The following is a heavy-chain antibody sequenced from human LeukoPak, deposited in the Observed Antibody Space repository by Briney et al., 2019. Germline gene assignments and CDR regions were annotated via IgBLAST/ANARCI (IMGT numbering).Heavy chain of an antibody. V-gene: IGHV1-2*02. CDR3: ARVDQLLSLVDY. D-gene: IGHD2-2*01. Sequence: ASVKVSCKASGYTFTGYYMHWVRQAPGQGLEWMGWINPNSGGTNYAQKFQGRVTMTRDTSISTAYMELSRLRSDDTAVYYCARVDQLLSLVDYWGQGTLVTVSS. J-gene: IGHJ4*02. CDR2: INPNSGGT. CDR1: GYTFTGYY.